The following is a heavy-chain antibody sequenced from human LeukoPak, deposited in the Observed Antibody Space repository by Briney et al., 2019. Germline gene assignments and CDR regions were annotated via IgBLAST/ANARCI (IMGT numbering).Heavy chain of an antibody. D-gene: IGHD3-10*01. J-gene: IGHJ4*02. CDR2: ISSDGSTT. CDR3: ARDKYYYDSGNSLRCDH. CDR1: GFTFGTYW. Sequence: GGSLRLSCAASGFTFGTYWMHWVRQAPGKGLVWVSRISSDGSTTYYADSVKGRFTISRDNAKNSLYLQMNSLRAEDTAVYYCARDKYYYDSGNSLRCDHWGQGTLVTVSS. V-gene: IGHV3-74*01.